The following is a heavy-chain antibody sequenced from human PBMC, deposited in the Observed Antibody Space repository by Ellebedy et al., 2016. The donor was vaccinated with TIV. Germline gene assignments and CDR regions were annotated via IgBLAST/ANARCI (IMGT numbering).Heavy chain of an antibody. CDR1: GFTFSTYA. J-gene: IGHJ4*02. Sequence: GESLKISCAASGFTFSTYAMSWVRQAPGKGLEWISVIFSGGVTYYADSVKGRFTISIDTSQNTLYLQMNNLRGEDTAVYYCARAAYSSGSSEDYWGQGTLVTVSS. D-gene: IGHD6-19*01. CDR3: ARAAYSSGSSEDY. CDR2: IFSGGVT. V-gene: IGHV3-66*01.